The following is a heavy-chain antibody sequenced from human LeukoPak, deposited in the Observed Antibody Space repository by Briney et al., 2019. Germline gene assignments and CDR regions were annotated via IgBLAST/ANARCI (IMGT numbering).Heavy chain of an antibody. Sequence: SVKVSCKASGGTFSSYAISWVRQAPGQGLEWVGGIIPIFGTANYAQKFQGRVTITADESTSTAYMELSSLRSEDTAVYYCARGRSSSIVVVPAAPIDCWGQGTLVTVSS. CDR2: IIPIFGTA. CDR3: ARGRSSSIVVVPAAPIDC. V-gene: IGHV1-69*13. CDR1: GGTFSSYA. J-gene: IGHJ4*02. D-gene: IGHD2-2*01.